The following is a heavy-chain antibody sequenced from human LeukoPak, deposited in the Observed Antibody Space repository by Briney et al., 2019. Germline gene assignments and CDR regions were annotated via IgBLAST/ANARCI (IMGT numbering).Heavy chain of an antibody. Sequence: PSETLSLTCTVSGGSISSSTYYWGWIRQPPGKRLEWIGSIYYSGSTSYNPSLKSRVTISVDTSKNQFSLKLDSVTAADTAVYYCARNASDSGTSYFDYWGQGTLVTVSS. J-gene: IGHJ4*02. V-gene: IGHV4-39*01. D-gene: IGHD1-26*01. CDR1: GGSISSSTYY. CDR3: ARNASDSGTSYFDY. CDR2: IYYSGST.